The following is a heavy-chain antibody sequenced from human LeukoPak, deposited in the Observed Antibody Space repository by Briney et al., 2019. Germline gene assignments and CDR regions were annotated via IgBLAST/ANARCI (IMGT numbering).Heavy chain of an antibody. CDR3: ARSGDNGQWLAYDY. J-gene: IGHJ4*02. CDR2: INPNSGGT. Sequence: GASVKISCKASGYTFNNYNIRWLRQAPGQGLEWMGWINPNSGGTNYAQKFQGRVTMTRDTSISTAYMELSRLRSDDTAVYYCARSGDNGQWLAYDYWGQGTLVTVSS. V-gene: IGHV1-2*02. CDR1: GYTFNNYN. D-gene: IGHD6-19*01.